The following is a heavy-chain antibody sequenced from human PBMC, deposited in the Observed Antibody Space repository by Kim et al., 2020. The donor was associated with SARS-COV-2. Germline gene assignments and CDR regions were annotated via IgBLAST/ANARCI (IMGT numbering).Heavy chain of an antibody. CDR1: GFTFSSYG. CDR3: AKDRMVRGVIIDYFDY. CDR2: IWYDGSNK. Sequence: GGSLRLSCAASGFTFSSYGMHWVRQAPGKGLEWVALIWYDGSNKYYADSVKGRFTISRDNSKNTLYLQMNSLRAEDTAVYYCAKDRMVRGVIIDYFDYWGQVTLVSVSS. D-gene: IGHD3-10*01. V-gene: IGHV3-33*06. J-gene: IGHJ4*02.